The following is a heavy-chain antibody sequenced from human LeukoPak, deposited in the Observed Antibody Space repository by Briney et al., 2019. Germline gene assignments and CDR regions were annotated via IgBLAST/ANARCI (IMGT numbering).Heavy chain of an antibody. D-gene: IGHD3-10*01. J-gene: IGHJ5*02. CDR2: IYHSGST. V-gene: IGHV4-30-2*01. CDR1: GGSISSSGYS. Sequence: SQTLSLTCAVSGGSISSSGYSWGRIRQPPGKGLEWIGYIYHSGSTYYNPSLKSRVTISVDRSKNQFSLKLSSVTAADTAVYYCARGGSGTNWFDPWGQGTLVTVSS. CDR3: ARGGSGTNWFDP.